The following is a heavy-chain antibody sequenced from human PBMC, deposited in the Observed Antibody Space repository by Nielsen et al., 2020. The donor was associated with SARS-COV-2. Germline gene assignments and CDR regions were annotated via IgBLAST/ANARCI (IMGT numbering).Heavy chain of an antibody. D-gene: IGHD4-17*01. V-gene: IGHV3-43*01. Sequence: GGSLRLSCAASGFTFDDYTMHWVRQAPGKGLEWVSLISWDGGSTYYADSVKGRFTIPRDNSKNSLYLQMNSLRTEDTALYYCAKDGGTTVTTADYYYYGMDVWGQGTTVTVSS. J-gene: IGHJ6*02. CDR2: ISWDGGST. CDR3: AKDGGTTVTTADYYYYGMDV. CDR1: GFTFDDYT.